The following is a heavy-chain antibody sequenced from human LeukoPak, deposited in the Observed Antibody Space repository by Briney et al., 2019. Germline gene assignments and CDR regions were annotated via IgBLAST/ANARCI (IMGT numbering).Heavy chain of an antibody. CDR3: TRDVKGSDAFDI. CDR2: FYYSGST. V-gene: IGHV4-31*03. CDR1: GGSISSGGYY. J-gene: IGHJ3*02. Sequence: PSETLSLTCNVSGGSISSGGYYWSWIRQHPGKGLEWIGYFYYSGSTYYNPSLKSRVSISIDTSKNQFSLKLTSVTAADTAVYYCTRDVKGSDAFDIWGQGTMVTVSS.